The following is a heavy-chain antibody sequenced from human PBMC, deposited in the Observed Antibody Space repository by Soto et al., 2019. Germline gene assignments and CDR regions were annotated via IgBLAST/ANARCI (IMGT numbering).Heavy chain of an antibody. CDR2: ISSSSSSI. V-gene: IGHV3-48*01. D-gene: IGHD3-9*01. CDR1: VLIFSTHG. CDR3: ASVLLDLAENHYDMCSVYPSAPHYYGVDV. Sequence: GGSLKIASAASVLIFSTHGIHCIRKAPRNGRVWDEYISSSSSSIYYADSVDGRFTISRDMAKNSLYLLMNSLRAEDTAGHYCASVLLDLAENHYDMCSVYPSAPHYYGVDV. J-gene: IGHJ6*01.